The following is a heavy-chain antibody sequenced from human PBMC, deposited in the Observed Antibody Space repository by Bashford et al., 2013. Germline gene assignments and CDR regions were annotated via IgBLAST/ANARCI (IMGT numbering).Heavy chain of an antibody. CDR1: GGSISSYY. V-gene: IGHV4-59*01. Sequence: SETLSLTCTVSGGSISSYYWSWIRQPPGKGLEWIGYIYYSGTTDYNPSLKSRVTISLDTSKSQFSLKLYSVTAADTAVYYCARVPGTYSHYDYWGRGNPRSPSPQ. D-gene: IGHD1-26*01. J-gene: IGHJ4*02. CDR3: ARVPGTYSHYDY. CDR2: IYYSGTT.